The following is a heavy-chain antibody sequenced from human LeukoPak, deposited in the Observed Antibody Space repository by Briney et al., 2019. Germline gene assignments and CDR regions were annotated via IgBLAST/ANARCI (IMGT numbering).Heavy chain of an antibody. D-gene: IGHD1-14*01. J-gene: IGHJ5*02. V-gene: IGHV7-4-1*02. CDR3: ARDAPGKYFVWFDP. Sequence: PSVKVSCKASGYTFTNYPMNWVRQAPGQGLEWLGWINTNTGNPTYAQGFTGRFVFPLDTSVSTAYLQISNLKAEDTAVYYCARDAPGKYFVWFDPWGQGTMVTVSS. CDR1: GYTFTNYP. CDR2: INTNTGNP.